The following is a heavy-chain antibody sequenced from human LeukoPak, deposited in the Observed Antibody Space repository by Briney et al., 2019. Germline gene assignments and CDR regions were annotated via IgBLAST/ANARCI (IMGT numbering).Heavy chain of an antibody. CDR2: ISYDGSNK. CDR1: GFTFSSYA. J-gene: IGHJ4*02. D-gene: IGHD4-17*01. Sequence: GGSLRLSCAASGFTFSSYAIHWVRQAPGKGLEWVAVISYDGSNKYYADSVKGRFTISRDNSKNTLYVQMNSLRPEDTALYYCARETGSAVGSTDFDYWGQGTLVTVSS. CDR3: ARETGSAVGSTDFDY. V-gene: IGHV3-30-3*01.